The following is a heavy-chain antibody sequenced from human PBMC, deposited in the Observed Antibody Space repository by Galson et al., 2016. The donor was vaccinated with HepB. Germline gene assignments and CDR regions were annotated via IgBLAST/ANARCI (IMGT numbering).Heavy chain of an antibody. V-gene: IGHV3-7*03. CDR3: ASIFRYSSSQHPGY. J-gene: IGHJ4*02. D-gene: IGHD6-13*01. CDR1: GLTFSEYW. CDR2: INQDGSDK. Sequence: SLRLSCAVSGLTFSEYWMTWVRQAPGKGLEWVANINQDGSDKSYVDSMKGRFTIFRDNAKNSLYLQMNSLRAEDTAVYYCASIFRYSSSQHPGYWGQGTLVTVSS.